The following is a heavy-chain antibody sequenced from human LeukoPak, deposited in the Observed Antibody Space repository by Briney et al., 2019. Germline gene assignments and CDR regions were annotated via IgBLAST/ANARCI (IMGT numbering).Heavy chain of an antibody. Sequence: ASVKVSCKASGYTFTGYGISWVRQAPGQGLEWMGWISAYNGNTNYAQKLQGRVTMTTDTSTSTAYMELRSLRSDDTAVYYCAGTYCSGGSCHNWFDPWGQGTLVTVSS. CDR1: GYTFTGYG. CDR2: ISAYNGNT. CDR3: AGTYCSGGSCHNWFDP. D-gene: IGHD2-15*01. V-gene: IGHV1-18*04. J-gene: IGHJ5*02.